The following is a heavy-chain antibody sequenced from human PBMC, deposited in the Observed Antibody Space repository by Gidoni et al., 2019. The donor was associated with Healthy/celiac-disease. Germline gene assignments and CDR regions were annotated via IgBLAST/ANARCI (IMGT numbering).Heavy chain of an antibody. CDR3: RDSTARGRVDY. V-gene: IGHV4-34*01. CDR2: INHSGST. CDR1: GGSFSGYY. D-gene: IGHD2-2*01. J-gene: IGHJ4*02. Sequence: QVQLQQWGAGLLKPSETLSLTCAVYGGSFSGYYWSWIRQPPGKGLEWIGEINHSGSTNYNPALKSRVIISVDTSKNQFSLKLSSVTAADTAVYYCRDSTARGRVDYWGQGTLVTVSS.